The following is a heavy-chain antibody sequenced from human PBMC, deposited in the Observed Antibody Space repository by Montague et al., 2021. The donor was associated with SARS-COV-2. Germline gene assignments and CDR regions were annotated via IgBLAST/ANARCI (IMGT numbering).Heavy chain of an antibody. V-gene: IGHV3-23*01. CDR1: GFTFSTYS. D-gene: IGHD2-21*01. J-gene: IGHJ5*01. Sequence: SLRLSLSASGFTFSTYSMNWVRQAPGKGLEWVATLRGRDSRRYYTDSVEGRFTISRDNVKNTLSLQMNSLRAEDTAIYYCAKSNCGGNCHLDSWGQGTLATVSS. CDR2: LRGRDSRR. CDR3: AKSNCGGNCHLDS.